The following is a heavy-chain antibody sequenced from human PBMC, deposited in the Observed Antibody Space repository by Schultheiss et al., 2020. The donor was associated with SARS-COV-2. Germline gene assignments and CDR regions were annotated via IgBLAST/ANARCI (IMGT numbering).Heavy chain of an antibody. CDR1: GFTFSSYA. Sequence: GESLKISCAASGFTFSSYAMSWVRQAPGKGLEWVSAISGSGGSTYYADSVKGRFTISRDNSKNTLYLQMNSLRAEDTAVYYCATYSSSHDAFDIWGQGTMVTVSS. CDR3: ATYSSSHDAFDI. D-gene: IGHD6-6*01. V-gene: IGHV3-23*01. CDR2: ISGSGGST. J-gene: IGHJ3*02.